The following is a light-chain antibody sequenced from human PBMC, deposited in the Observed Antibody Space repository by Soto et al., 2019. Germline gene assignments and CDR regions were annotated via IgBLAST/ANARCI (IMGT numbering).Light chain of an antibody. Sequence: DIQMTQSPSTLSASVGDRVTITCRASQSISSWLAWYQQKPGKAPKLLIYKASSLESGVPSRFSGSGSGTEFTLTISSLQPDDFATYYCQQYNSYSMYTFGQGTKVDI. CDR1: QSISSW. V-gene: IGKV1-5*03. CDR2: KAS. CDR3: QQYNSYSMYT. J-gene: IGKJ2*01.